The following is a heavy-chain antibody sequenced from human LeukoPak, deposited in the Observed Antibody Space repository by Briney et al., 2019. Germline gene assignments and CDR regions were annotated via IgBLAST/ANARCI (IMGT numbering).Heavy chain of an antibody. Sequence: PSETLSLTCTVSGGSISRYYWSWIRQPPGKGLEWIGYIYYSGSTNYNPSLKSRVTISVDTSKNQFSLKLSSVTAADTAVYYCAREYYDFWRGPGWFDPWGQGTLVTVSS. CDR2: IYYSGST. J-gene: IGHJ5*02. CDR3: AREYYDFWRGPGWFDP. CDR1: GGSISRYY. D-gene: IGHD3-3*01. V-gene: IGHV4-59*12.